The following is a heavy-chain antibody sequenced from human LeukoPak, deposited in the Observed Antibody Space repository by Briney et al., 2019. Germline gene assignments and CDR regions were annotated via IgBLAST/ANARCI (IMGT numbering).Heavy chain of an antibody. D-gene: IGHD3-10*01. Sequence: GGSLRLSCAASGFTFSSYAMSWVRQAPGKGLEWVSAISGSGGSTYYADSVKGRFTISRDNSKNTLYLQMNSLRAEDTAVYYCAKLERYYYGSGSYFSWRGQIFDYWGQGTLVTVSS. V-gene: IGHV3-23*01. CDR1: GFTFSSYA. CDR3: AKLERYYYGSGSYFSWRGQIFDY. J-gene: IGHJ4*02. CDR2: ISGSGGST.